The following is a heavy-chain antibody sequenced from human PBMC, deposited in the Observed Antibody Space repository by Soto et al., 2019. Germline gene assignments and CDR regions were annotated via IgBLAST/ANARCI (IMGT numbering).Heavy chain of an antibody. V-gene: IGHV3-21*01. CDR3: ARDVETSMDGLNYSDP. Sequence: EEQLVESGGGLVKPGGSLRLSCAASGFTFSSYTMNWVRQAPGKGLEWVSSISSSGSYIHYADSVKGRFTISRDNAKNSLSLQMVSLRAEHTAVYYCARDVETSMDGLNYSDPWGQGTLVTVSS. J-gene: IGHJ5*02. D-gene: IGHD5-18*01. CDR2: ISSSGSYI. CDR1: GFTFSSYT.